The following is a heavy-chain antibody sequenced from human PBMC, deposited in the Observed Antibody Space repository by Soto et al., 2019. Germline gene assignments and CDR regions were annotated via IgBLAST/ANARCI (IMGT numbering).Heavy chain of an antibody. D-gene: IGHD3-9*01. CDR3: ARGGLAFYDKLRYFDWLSRRWGMDV. CDR1: GGSFSGYY. CDR2: INHSGST. V-gene: IGHV4-34*01. Sequence: SETLSLTCAVYGGSFSGYYWSWIRQPPGKGLEWIGEINHSGSTNYNPSLKSRVTISVDTSKNQSSLKLSSVTAADTAVYYCARGGLAFYDKLRYFDWLSRRWGMDVWGQGTTVTVSS. J-gene: IGHJ6*02.